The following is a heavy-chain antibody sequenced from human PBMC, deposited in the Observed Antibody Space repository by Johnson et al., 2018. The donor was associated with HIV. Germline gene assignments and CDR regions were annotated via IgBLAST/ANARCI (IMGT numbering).Heavy chain of an antibody. CDR2: IRYVGSSK. J-gene: IGHJ3*02. Sequence: QVQLVESAGGVVQPGGSLSLSCAASGFTFSSYGMHWVRQAPGQGLVWVAFIRYVGSSKYFADSVKALFTISRDNSKNTLYLQMNSLRAEDTAVYYCARVGVSGYDLAAFDIWGQGTMVTVSS. V-gene: IGHV3-30*02. CDR3: ARVGVSGYDLAAFDI. CDR1: GFTFSSYG. D-gene: IGHD5-12*01.